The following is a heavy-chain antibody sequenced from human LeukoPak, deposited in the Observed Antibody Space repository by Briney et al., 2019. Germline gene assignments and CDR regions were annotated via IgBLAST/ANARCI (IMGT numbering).Heavy chain of an antibody. D-gene: IGHD4-17*01. V-gene: IGHV3-20*04. J-gene: IGHJ3*02. CDR2: INWNGGSI. CDR1: GFTFDDYG. Sequence: GGPLRLSCAASGFTFDDYGMSWVRQAPGKGLEWVSGINWNGGSIGYADSVKGRFTISRDNAKNSLYLQMNSLRAEDTALYYCAKGSTYGLADAFDIWGQGTMVTVSS. CDR3: AKGSTYGLADAFDI.